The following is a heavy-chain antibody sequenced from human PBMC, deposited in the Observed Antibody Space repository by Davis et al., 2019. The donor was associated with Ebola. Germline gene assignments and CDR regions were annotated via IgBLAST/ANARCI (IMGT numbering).Heavy chain of an antibody. CDR2: IYHSGTT. CDR3: ARGHPSLY. J-gene: IGHJ4*02. V-gene: IGHV4-34*01. Sequence: SETLSLTCAVYGGSFSGYYWSWIRQLPGKGLQWIGSIYHSGTTYYNPSLKSRVTISVDTSKNQFSLKLSSVTAADTAVYYCARGHPSLYWGQGTLVTVSS. CDR1: GGSFSGYY.